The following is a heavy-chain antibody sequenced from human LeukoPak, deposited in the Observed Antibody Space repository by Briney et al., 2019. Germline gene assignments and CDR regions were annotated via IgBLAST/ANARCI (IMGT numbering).Heavy chain of an antibody. CDR3: ARGNSGYYYYYYMDV. V-gene: IGHV4-39*07. Sequence: WVRQPPGKGLEWIGSIYYSGSTYYNPSLKSRVTISVDTSKNQFSLKLSSVTAADTAVYYCARGNSGYYYYYYMDVWGKGTTVTVSS. CDR2: IYYSGST. D-gene: IGHD6-25*01. J-gene: IGHJ6*03.